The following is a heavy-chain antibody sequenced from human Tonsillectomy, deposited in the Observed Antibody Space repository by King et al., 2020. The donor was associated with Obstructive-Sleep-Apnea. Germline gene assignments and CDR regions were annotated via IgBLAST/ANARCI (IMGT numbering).Heavy chain of an antibody. CDR1: GYTFTSYS. D-gene: IGHD5-24*01. Sequence: QLVQSGVEVEKPGASVKISCKASGYTFTSYSMHWVRQAPGQGLEWMGINNPSGGRTNYAQKFQGRVTMTRDTSTSTVYMELRSLRSEDTAVYYCGRDKGEMGTGGFDYWGQGTLVTVSS. J-gene: IGHJ4*02. CDR3: GRDKGEMGTGGFDY. CDR2: NNPSGGRT. V-gene: IGHV1-46*01.